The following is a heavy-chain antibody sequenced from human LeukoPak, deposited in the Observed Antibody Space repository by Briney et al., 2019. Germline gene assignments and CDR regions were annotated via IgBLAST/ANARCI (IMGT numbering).Heavy chain of an antibody. CDR2: IYHTGNS. Sequence: SETLSLTCTVSGGSVSSDYWSWIRQPPGKGLEWIGYIYHTGNSDYNPSLKSRTTISLDTSKNQFSLKLTSVTAADTAVYFCARHPFSSPFDYWGQGTLVTVSS. V-gene: IGHV4-59*08. J-gene: IGHJ4*02. D-gene: IGHD2/OR15-2a*01. CDR1: GGSVSSDY. CDR3: ARHPFSSPFDY.